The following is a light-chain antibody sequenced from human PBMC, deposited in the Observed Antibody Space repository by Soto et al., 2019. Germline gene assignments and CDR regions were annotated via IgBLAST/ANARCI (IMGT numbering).Light chain of an antibody. V-gene: IGKV3-20*01. J-gene: IGKJ4*01. CDR3: QQYNNWPKLT. Sequence: EIVLTQSPGTLSLSPGERATLSCRASQSVISTYLAWYQQKPGQAPRLLIYGASSRATGIPDRFSGSGSGTDFTLTISSLQSEDFAVYYCQQYNNWPKLTFGGGTKVEIK. CDR1: QSVISTY. CDR2: GAS.